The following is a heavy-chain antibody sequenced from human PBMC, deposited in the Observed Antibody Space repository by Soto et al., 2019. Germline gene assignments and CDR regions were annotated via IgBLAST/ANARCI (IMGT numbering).Heavy chain of an antibody. D-gene: IGHD3-16*01. CDR3: AKDPGHYDYIWGSYFDY. CDR2: ISGSGGST. Sequence: GGSLRLSCAASGFTFSSYAMSWVRQAPGKGLEWVSAISGSGGSTYYADSVKGRFTISRGNSKNTLYLQMNSLRAEDTAVYYCAKDPGHYDYIWGSYFDYWGQGTLVTVSS. V-gene: IGHV3-23*01. CDR1: GFTFSSYA. J-gene: IGHJ4*02.